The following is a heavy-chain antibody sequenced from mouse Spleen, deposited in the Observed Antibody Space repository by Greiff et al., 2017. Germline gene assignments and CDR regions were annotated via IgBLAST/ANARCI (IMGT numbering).Heavy chain of an antibody. CDR1: GYSITSGYY. J-gene: IGHJ2*01. CDR3: ARDLTA. V-gene: IGHV3-6*01. Sequence: EVQLQQSGPGLVKPSQSLSLTCSVTGYSITSGYYWNWIRQFPGNKLEWMGYISYDGSNNYNPSLKNRISITRDTSKNQFFLKLNSVTTEDTATYYCARDLTAWGQGTTLTVSS. D-gene: IGHD1-2*01. CDR2: ISYDGSN.